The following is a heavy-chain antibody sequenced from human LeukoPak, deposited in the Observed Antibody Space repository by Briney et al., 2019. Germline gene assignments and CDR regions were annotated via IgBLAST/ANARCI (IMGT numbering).Heavy chain of an antibody. CDR2: ISSDGSNK. CDR3: AKSLGATRGYFEH. D-gene: IGHD1-26*01. CDR1: GFTFSSYV. Sequence: HAGGSLRLSCAASGFTFSSYVMHWVRQAPGKGLEWVAAISSDGSNKYSEHGRFTISRDNSKNTLYLQMNSLRPEDTAVYYCAKSLGATRGYFEHWGQGTLVTVSS. V-gene: IGHV3-30*18. J-gene: IGHJ4*02.